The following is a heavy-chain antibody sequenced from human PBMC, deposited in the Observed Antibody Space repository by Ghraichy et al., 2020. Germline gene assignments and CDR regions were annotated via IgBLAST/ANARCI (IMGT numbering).Heavy chain of an antibody. CDR1: GGSISSAGYY. J-gene: IGHJ4*02. D-gene: IGHD4-23*01. V-gene: IGHV4-31*03. CDR2: IYYSGST. CDR3: ARDPGAGGGNSFFAF. Sequence: SETLSLTCTVSGGSISSAGYYWSWIRQHPGKGLEWIGDIYYSGSTHYNPSLKSRVTISVDTSKNLFSLRLSSVTAADTAVYYCARDPGAGGGNSFFAFWGQGTLVTVSS.